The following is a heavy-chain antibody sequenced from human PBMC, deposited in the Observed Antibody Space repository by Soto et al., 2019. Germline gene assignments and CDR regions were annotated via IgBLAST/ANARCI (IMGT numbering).Heavy chain of an antibody. CDR2: IYYSGST. CDR3: ARDKYYYGPGKDGMDV. D-gene: IGHD3-10*01. CDR1: GGSISSGGYY. V-gene: IGHV4-31*03. J-gene: IGHJ6*02. Sequence: SETLSLTCTVSGGSISSGGYYWTWIRQHPGKGLEWIGYIYYSGSTYYNPSLKSRVTISVDTSKNQFSLKLSSVTAADTAVYYCARDKYYYGPGKDGMDVWGQGTTVTVSS.